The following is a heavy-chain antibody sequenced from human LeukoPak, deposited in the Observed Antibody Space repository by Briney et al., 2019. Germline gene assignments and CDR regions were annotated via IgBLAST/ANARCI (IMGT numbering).Heavy chain of an antibody. J-gene: IGHJ4*02. V-gene: IGHV3-72*01. CDR2: TRNKANCYTT. D-gene: IGHD5-18*01. Sequence: PGGSLRLSCAASGFTFSDHYMDWVRQAPGKGLEWVGRTRNKANCYTTEYAASVKGRFTISRDDSKNSLYLQMNSLKTEDTAVYYCARVAAMVGFDYWGQGTLVTVSS. CDR3: ARVAAMVGFDY. CDR1: GFTFSDHY.